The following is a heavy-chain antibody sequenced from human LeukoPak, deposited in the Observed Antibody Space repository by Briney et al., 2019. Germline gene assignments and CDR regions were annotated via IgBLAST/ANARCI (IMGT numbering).Heavy chain of an antibody. CDR1: GYTFTSYG. CDR2: ISAYNGNT. J-gene: IGHJ6*02. CDR3: ARRTPAEYYYYYGMDV. V-gene: IGHV1-18*01. Sequence: ASVKVSCKASGYTFTSYGISWVRQAPGQGLEWMGWISAYNGNTNYAQKLQGRVTMTTDTSTSTAYMELRSLRSDDTAVYYCARRTPAEYYYYYGMDVWGQGTTVTVSS. D-gene: IGHD4-23*01.